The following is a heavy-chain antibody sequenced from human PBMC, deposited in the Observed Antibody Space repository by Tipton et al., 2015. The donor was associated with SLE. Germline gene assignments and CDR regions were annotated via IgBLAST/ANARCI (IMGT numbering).Heavy chain of an antibody. D-gene: IGHD3-22*01. CDR1: GDSIRGGDYY. V-gene: IGHV4-31*03. J-gene: IGHJ4*02. CDR3: ARDEYRYDATGYHLLGHFDF. CDR2: IYYRGST. Sequence: TLSLTCNVSGDSIRGGDYYWTWIRQHPGKGLEWIGHIYYRGSTHSNPSLKSRVTISLDTSKNQFSLKVNSVTAADTAVYYCARDEYRYDATGYHLLGHFDFWGQGTLVTVSS.